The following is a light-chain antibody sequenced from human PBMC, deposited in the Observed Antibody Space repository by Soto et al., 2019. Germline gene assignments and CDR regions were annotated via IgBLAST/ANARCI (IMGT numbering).Light chain of an antibody. Sequence: IQMTQSPSSLCSSIGDRVSIIGRSGYIIRIHLNWYQQKPGKAPRLPIYAASRLQSGVPSRFSGTGSGTDFTLTISSLQPEDFATYYCQQSYSTPITFGQGTRLEIK. CDR1: YIIRIH. CDR2: AAS. CDR3: QQSYSTPIT. V-gene: IGKV1-39*01. J-gene: IGKJ5*01.